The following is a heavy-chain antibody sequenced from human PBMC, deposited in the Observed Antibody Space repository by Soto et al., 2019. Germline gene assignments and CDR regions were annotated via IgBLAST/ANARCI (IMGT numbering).Heavy chain of an antibody. CDR1: GGSFSGYY. Sequence: PSETLSLTCAVYGGSFSGYYWSWIRQPPGKGLEWIGEINHSGSTNYNPSLKSRVTISVDTSKNQFSLKLSSVTAADTAVYYCARDKMGFSGPKSNMDVWGKGTTVTVSS. CDR2: INHSGST. CDR3: ARDKMGFSGPKSNMDV. D-gene: IGHD1-26*01. V-gene: IGHV4-34*01. J-gene: IGHJ6*03.